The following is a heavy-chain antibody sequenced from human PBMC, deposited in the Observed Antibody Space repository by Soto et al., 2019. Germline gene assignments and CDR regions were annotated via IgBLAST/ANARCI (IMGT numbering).Heavy chain of an antibody. V-gene: IGHV3-9*01. J-gene: IGHJ4*02. D-gene: IGHD3-9*01. Sequence: EVDLVESGGGLAQPGRSLRLSCVASGFTFDDHGMHWVRQIPGRGLEWVSGISWNSGSMGYAEAVKGRFTIFRDNAKNSLYLEMSSLRQEDTALYYCVRDTSSGWHLKDHWGQGVQVIVSS. CDR3: VRDTSSGWHLKDH. CDR1: GFTFDDHG. CDR2: ISWNSGSM.